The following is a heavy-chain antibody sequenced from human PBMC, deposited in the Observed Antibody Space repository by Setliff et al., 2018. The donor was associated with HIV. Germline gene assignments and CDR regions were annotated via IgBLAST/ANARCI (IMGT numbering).Heavy chain of an antibody. Sequence: GGSLRLSCAASEFTFSSYAMHWVRQAAGKGLEWVAVIWYDGSIEYYIDSVKGRFTISRDNAKNTLYLQMHSLRVEDTAVYYCARAGVYYDSSGYCIDYWGQGTLVTVSS. CDR2: IWYDGSIE. V-gene: IGHV3-33*08. CDR3: ARAGVYYDSSGYCIDY. J-gene: IGHJ4*02. CDR1: EFTFSSYA. D-gene: IGHD3-22*01.